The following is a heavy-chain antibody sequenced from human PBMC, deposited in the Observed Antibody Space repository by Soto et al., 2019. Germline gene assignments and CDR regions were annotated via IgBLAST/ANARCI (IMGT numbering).Heavy chain of an antibody. D-gene: IGHD3-10*02. V-gene: IGHV1-2*06. J-gene: IGHJ4*02. CDR2: IKYKSGDP. CDR1: GFTFTGYF. CDR3: AYMSDYFFDS. Sequence: ASVKVSCKAAGFTFTGYFFHLVRQAPGQGPEWLGLIKYKSGDPHYSEKFHGRVTMTRDTSISTAYMELRSLTSDDTAVYYCAYMSDYFFDSWGQGTLVTVSS.